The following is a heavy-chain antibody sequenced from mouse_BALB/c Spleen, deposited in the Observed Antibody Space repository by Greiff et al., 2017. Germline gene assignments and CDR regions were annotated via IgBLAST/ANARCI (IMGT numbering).Heavy chain of an antibody. CDR1: GFTFSSYG. CDR3: ARHGYAYYFDY. V-gene: IGHV5-6*01. D-gene: IGHD1-2*01. J-gene: IGHJ2*01. CDR2: ISSGGSYT. Sequence: EVQVVESGGDLVKPGGSLKLSCAASGFTFSSYGMSWVRQTPDKRLEWVATISSGGSYTYYPDSVKGRFTISRDNAKNTLYLQMSSLKSEDTAMYYCARHGYAYYFDYWGQGTTLTVSS.